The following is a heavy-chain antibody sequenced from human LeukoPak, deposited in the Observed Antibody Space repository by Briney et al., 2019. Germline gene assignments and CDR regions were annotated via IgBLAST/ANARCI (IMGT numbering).Heavy chain of an antibody. CDR2: ISYDGSNK. CDR1: GFTFSSYG. Sequence: GGSLRLSCAASGFTFSSYGMHWVRQAPGKGLEWVAVISYDGSNKYYADSVKGRFTISRDNSKNTLYLQMNSLRAEDTAVYYCARDGIQLWSLFDYWGQGTLVTVSS. J-gene: IGHJ4*02. V-gene: IGHV3-30*19. D-gene: IGHD5-18*01. CDR3: ARDGIQLWSLFDY.